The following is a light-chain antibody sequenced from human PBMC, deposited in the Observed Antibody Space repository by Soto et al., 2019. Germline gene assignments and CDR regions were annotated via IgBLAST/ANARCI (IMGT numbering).Light chain of an antibody. CDR1: QGISSY. CDR3: QQRTNWYT. Sequence: DIQMTQSPSSLSASVGDRVTMTFRASQGISSYLAWYQQKPGKAPKLLIYAASTLQSGVPSRFSGSGSGTDFTLTISSLEPEDFAVYYCQQRTNWYTFAQGTKVDI. V-gene: IGKV1-9*01. J-gene: IGKJ2*01. CDR2: AAS.